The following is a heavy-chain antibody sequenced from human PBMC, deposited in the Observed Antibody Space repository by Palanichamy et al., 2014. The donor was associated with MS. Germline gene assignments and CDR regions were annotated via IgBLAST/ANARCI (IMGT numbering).Heavy chain of an antibody. CDR2: IKQDGSEK. Sequence: EVQLVESGGGLVQPGGSLRLSCAASGFTFSSYWMSWVRQAPGRGLEWVANIKQDGSEKYYGGSVKGRVTISRDSAKNSLYLQMNSLRAEDTAVYYCARDRTDYGGNTRGDYWGQGTLVTVSS. CDR1: GFTFSSYW. D-gene: IGHD4-23*01. J-gene: IGHJ4*02. CDR3: ARDRTDYGGNTRGDY. V-gene: IGHV3-7*01.